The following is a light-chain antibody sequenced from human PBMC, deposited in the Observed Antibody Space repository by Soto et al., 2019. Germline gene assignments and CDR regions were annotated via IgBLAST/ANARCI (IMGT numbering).Light chain of an antibody. V-gene: IGLV2-8*01. Sequence: QSALTQPPSASGSPGQSVTISCTGTSSDFGGYNYVSWYQHHPGKAPKFIIYDVDKRPSGVPDRFSGSKSGNTASLTVSGLQPEDEANYYCSSYAGSHNLVFGTGTKLTVL. CDR1: SSDFGGYNY. CDR3: SSYAGSHNLV. CDR2: DVD. J-gene: IGLJ1*01.